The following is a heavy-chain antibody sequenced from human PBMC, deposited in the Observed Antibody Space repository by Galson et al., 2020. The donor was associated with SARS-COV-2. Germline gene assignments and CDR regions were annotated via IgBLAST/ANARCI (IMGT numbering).Heavy chain of an antibody. CDR3: ARRLLWFGEVGGFDY. J-gene: IGHJ4*02. V-gene: IGHV1-3*01. Sequence: ASVKVSCKASGYTFTSYAMHWVRQAPGQRLEWMGWINAGNGNTKYSQKFQGRVTITRDTSASTAYMELSSLRSEDTAVYYCARRLLWFGEVGGFDYWGQGTLVTVSS. CDR1: GYTFTSYA. D-gene: IGHD3-10*01. CDR2: INAGNGNT.